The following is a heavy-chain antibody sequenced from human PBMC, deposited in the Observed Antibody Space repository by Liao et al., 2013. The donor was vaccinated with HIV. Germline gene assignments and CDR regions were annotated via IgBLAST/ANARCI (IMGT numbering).Heavy chain of an antibody. Sequence: QVQVQESGPGLVKPSETLSLTCTVSGGSISSYYWSWIRQPAGKGLEWLGRIYTSGSTNYNPSLKSRVTMSVDTSKNQFSLKLSSVTAADTAVYYCARVDQYYDYWRGYENWFDPWGQGTLVTVSS. CDR2: IYTSGST. D-gene: IGHD3-3*01. CDR3: ARVDQYYDYWRGYENWFDP. CDR1: GGSISSYY. V-gene: IGHV4-4*07. J-gene: IGHJ5*02.